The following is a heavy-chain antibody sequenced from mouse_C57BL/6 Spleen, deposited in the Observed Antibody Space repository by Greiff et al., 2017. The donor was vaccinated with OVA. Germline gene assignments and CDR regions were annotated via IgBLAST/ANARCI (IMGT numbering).Heavy chain of an antibody. V-gene: IGHV5-9-1*02. Sequence: EVQLVESREGLVKPGGSLKLSCAASGFTFSSYAMSWVRQTPEKRLEWVAYISSGGDYIYYADTVKGRFTISRDNARNTLYLQMSSLKSEDTAMYYCTRDEGLRAWFAYWGQGTLVTVSA. CDR1: GFTFSSYA. CDR2: ISSGGDYI. J-gene: IGHJ3*01. D-gene: IGHD2-4*01. CDR3: TRDEGLRAWFAY.